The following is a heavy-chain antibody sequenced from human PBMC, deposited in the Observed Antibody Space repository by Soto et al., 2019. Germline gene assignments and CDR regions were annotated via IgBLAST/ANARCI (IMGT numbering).Heavy chain of an antibody. V-gene: IGHV1-2*04. Sequence: ASVKVSCKASGYTFTGYYMHWVRQAPGQGLEWMGFINPKSGGTNYEHKFQGWVTMTRDTSISTAYMELSRLRSEDTAVYYCAREPARHCSSTSCADSWFDPWGQGTLGTVSS. CDR1: GYTFTGYY. CDR2: INPKSGGT. CDR3: AREPARHCSSTSCADSWFDP. D-gene: IGHD2-2*01. J-gene: IGHJ5*02.